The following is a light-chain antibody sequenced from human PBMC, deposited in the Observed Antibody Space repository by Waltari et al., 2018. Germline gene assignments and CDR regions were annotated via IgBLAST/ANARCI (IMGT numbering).Light chain of an antibody. J-gene: IGKJ2*01. V-gene: IGKV3-15*01. CDR3: VKYNNWPPGYT. CDR1: QIFTIN. Sequence: ERVMTQSPVTLSVSPGESVTLPCRVSQIFTINVAWYQQKPGQAPRLLIYGASTRATGIPARFSGSGSGTEFTLTISSLQSEDFAVYYCVKYNNWPPGYTFGQGTKLEIK. CDR2: GAS.